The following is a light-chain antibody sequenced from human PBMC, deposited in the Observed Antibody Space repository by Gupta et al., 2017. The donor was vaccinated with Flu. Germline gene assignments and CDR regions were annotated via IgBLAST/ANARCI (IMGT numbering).Light chain of an antibody. CDR3: MQGTHWLWT. CDR2: EVS. Sequence: DVVMTQSPLSLPVTLGQPASISCRSSQSLVYKDGDTYLNWFQQRPGQSPRRLIYEVSNRDSGVPDRFSGSGSGTDFTLKISRVEAEDVGVYYCMQGTHWLWTFGQGTKVDIK. CDR1: QSLVYKDGDTY. J-gene: IGKJ1*01. V-gene: IGKV2-30*01.